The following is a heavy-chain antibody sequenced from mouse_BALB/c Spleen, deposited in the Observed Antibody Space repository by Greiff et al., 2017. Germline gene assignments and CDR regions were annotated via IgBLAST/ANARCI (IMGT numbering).Heavy chain of an antibody. Sequence: VQLQQSGTVLARPGASVKMSCKASGYTFTSYWMHWVKQRPGQGLEWIGAIYPGNSDTSYNQKFKGKAKLTAVTSTSTAYMELSSLTNEDSAVYYGTRDEDYDPAWCAYWGKGTLVTVSA. D-gene: IGHD2-4*01. CDR3: TRDEDYDPAWCAY. J-gene: IGHJ3*01. V-gene: IGHV1-5*01. CDR1: GYTFTSYW. CDR2: IYPGNSDT.